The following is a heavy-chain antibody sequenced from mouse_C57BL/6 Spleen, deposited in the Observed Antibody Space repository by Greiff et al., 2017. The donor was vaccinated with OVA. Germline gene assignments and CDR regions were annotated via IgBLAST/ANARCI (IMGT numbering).Heavy chain of an antibody. CDR1: GYTFTSYW. D-gene: IGHD1-1*01. CDR3: ARIYYGSSYGFAY. CDR2: IYPGSGST. Sequence: QVQLQQPGAELVKPGASVKMSCKASGYTFTSYWITWVKQRPGQGLAWIGDIYPGSGSTNYNEKFKSKATLTVDTSSSTAYMQLSSLTSEKSAVYYCARIYYGSSYGFAYWGQGTLVTVSA. V-gene: IGHV1-55*01. J-gene: IGHJ3*01.